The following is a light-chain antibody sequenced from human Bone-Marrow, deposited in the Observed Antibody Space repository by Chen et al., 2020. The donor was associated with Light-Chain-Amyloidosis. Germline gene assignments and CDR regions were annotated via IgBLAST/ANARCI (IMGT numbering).Light chain of an antibody. CDR2: DDS. Sequence: YVLTQPSSVSVAPGQTATIACGGNNIGSTSVHWYQQTPGQAPLLVVYDDSDRPSGIPERWAGSNSGNTATLTISRVEAGDEADYYCQVWDRSSDRPVFGGGTKLTVL. J-gene: IGLJ3*02. CDR1: NIGSTS. V-gene: IGLV3-21*02. CDR3: QVWDRSSDRPV.